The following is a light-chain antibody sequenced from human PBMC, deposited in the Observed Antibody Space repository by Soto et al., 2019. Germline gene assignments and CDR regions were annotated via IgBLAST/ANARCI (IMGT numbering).Light chain of an antibody. CDR3: MQALQTWT. CDR1: QSLLHSNGYNY. Sequence: DIVMTQSPLSLPVTPGEPASISCRSSQSLLHSNGYNYLDWYLQKPGQSPQLLIYLGSNRASGVPDRFSGSGSGTDCTLKISRVEAEDVGVYYCMQALQTWTFGQGTTVEIK. J-gene: IGKJ1*01. V-gene: IGKV2-28*01. CDR2: LGS.